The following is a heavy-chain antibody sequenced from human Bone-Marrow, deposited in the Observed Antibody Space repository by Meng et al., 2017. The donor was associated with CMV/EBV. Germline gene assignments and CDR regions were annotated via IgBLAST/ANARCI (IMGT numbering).Heavy chain of an antibody. CDR3: AKICYDNSGYIDY. V-gene: IGHV3-23*01. J-gene: IGHJ4*02. CDR1: GFTFSSYG. D-gene: IGHD3-22*01. CDR2: ASGGGGST. Sequence: GGSLRLSCAASGFTFSSYGMHWVRQAPGKGLEWVSAASGGGGSTYYADSVKGRFTIFRDNSKNTLYLQMNSLRAEDTAIYYCAKICYDNSGYIDYWGQGTMVTVSS.